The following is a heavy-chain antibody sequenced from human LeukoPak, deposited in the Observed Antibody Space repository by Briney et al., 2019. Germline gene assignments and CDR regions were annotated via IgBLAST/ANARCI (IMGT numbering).Heavy chain of an antibody. CDR2: INWNGGSR. CDR3: VRDFSSSSTVYYYYYMDV. Sequence: GGSLRLSCAASGFNFDDYVMTWVRQAPGKGLEWVSGINWNGGSRGYADSVKGRFTISRDNSKNTLYLQMNSLRAEDTAVYYCVRDFSSSSTVYYYYYMDVWGKGTTVTVSS. V-gene: IGHV3-20*04. D-gene: IGHD6-6*01. J-gene: IGHJ6*03. CDR1: GFNFDDYV.